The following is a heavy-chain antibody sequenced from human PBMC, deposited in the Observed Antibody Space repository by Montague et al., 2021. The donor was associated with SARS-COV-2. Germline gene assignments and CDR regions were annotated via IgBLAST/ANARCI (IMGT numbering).Heavy chain of an antibody. CDR1: RFTFSSYA. J-gene: IGHJ6*02. D-gene: IGHD3-9*01. V-gene: IGHV3-30*04. Sequence: SLRLSCAASRFTFSSYAMHWVRQAPGKGLEWVAVISYDGSNKYYADSVKGRFTISRDNSKNTLYLQMNSLRAEDTAVYYCARDLLRYFDWSTALLYSYYYGMDVWGQGTTVTVSS. CDR3: ARDLLRYFDWSTALLYSYYYGMDV. CDR2: ISYDGSNK.